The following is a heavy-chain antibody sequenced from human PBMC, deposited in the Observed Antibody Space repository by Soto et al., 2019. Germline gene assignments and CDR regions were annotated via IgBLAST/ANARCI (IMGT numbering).Heavy chain of an antibody. CDR2: INSDGSST. J-gene: IGHJ3*02. D-gene: IGHD3-10*01. CDR1: GFTFSSYW. CDR3: ASVTPGVAFDI. V-gene: IGHV3-74*01. Sequence: PGGSLRLSCAASGFTFSSYWMHWVRQAPGKGLVWVSRINSDGSSTSYADSVKGRFTISRDNAKNTLYLQMNSLRAEDTAVYYCASVTPGVAFDIWGQGTMVTVSS.